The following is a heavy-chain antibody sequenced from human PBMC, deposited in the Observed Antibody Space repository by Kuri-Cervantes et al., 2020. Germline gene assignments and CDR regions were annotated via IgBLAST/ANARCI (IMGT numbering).Heavy chain of an antibody. Sequence: GESLKISCAASGFTFSSYSMNWVRQAPGKGLEWVSYISSSSSTIYYADSVKGRFTISRDNAKNSLYLQMNSLRAEDTAVYYCARGYGSGSGYFDYWGQGTLVTVSS. J-gene: IGHJ4*02. CDR3: ARGYGSGSGYFDY. V-gene: IGHV3-48*01. CDR1: GFTFSSYS. CDR2: ISSSSSTI. D-gene: IGHD3-10*01.